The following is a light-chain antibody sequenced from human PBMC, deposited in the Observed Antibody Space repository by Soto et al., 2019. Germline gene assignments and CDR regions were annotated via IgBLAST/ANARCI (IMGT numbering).Light chain of an antibody. CDR2: KAS. V-gene: IGKV1-5*03. Sequence: DIQMTQSPSTLSASVGDRLTITCRASQSINSWLAWYQQKPGKAPKILIYKASSLESGVPSRFSGSASGTEFTLTISSLQPADFATYYCQQYNTYPWTFGQGTKVEVK. J-gene: IGKJ1*01. CDR3: QQYNTYPWT. CDR1: QSINSW.